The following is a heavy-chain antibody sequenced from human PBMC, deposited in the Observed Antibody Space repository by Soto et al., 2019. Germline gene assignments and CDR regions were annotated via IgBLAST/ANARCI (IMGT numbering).Heavy chain of an antibody. D-gene: IGHD4-17*01. CDR3: AREGYGDYPAVSRYYYYMDV. V-gene: IGHV1-18*01. Sequence: QVQLVQSGAEVKKPGASVKVSCKASGYTFTSYGISWVRQAPGQGLEWMGWISAYNGNTNYAQKLRGRVTMTTDTSTSTAYMELRSLRSDDTAVYYCAREGYGDYPAVSRYYYYMDVWGKGTTVTVSS. J-gene: IGHJ6*03. CDR2: ISAYNGNT. CDR1: GYTFTSYG.